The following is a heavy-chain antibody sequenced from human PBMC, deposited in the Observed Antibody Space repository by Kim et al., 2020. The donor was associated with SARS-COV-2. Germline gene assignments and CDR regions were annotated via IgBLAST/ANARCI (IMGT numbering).Heavy chain of an antibody. CDR3: ARDWSGYNGFDY. Sequence: YYADSGRGRLTTSRENAKNSLYLQMNSLRAEDTAVYYCARDWSGYNGFDYWGQGTLVTVSS. D-gene: IGHD3-10*01. J-gene: IGHJ4*02. V-gene: IGHV3-21*01.